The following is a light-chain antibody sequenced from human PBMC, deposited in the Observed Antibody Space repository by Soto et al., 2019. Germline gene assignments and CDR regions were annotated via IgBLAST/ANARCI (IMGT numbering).Light chain of an antibody. J-gene: IGKJ5*01. CDR2: AAS. Sequence: DIQLTQSPSFLSASVGDIVTITCRASQGIDTYLAWYQQKPGKAPKLLIYAASILQSGVPSRFSGSGSGTEFILTISSLQPEDFAIYYCQQLNSYPFIFGQGTRLEIK. CDR3: QQLNSYPFI. V-gene: IGKV1-9*01. CDR1: QGIDTY.